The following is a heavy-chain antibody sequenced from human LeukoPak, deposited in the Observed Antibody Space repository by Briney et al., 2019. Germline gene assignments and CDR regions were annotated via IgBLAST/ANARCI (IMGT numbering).Heavy chain of an antibody. CDR2: IRSKAYGGTT. CDR1: GFTFGDYA. D-gene: IGHD3-22*01. Sequence: QPGRSLILSCTASGFTFGDYAMSWVRQAPGKGLEWVGFIRSKAYGGTTEYAASVKGRFTISRDDSKSIAYLQMNSLKTEDTAVYYCTREDSSGYAYWGQGTLVTVSS. V-gene: IGHV3-49*04. J-gene: IGHJ4*02. CDR3: TREDSSGYAY.